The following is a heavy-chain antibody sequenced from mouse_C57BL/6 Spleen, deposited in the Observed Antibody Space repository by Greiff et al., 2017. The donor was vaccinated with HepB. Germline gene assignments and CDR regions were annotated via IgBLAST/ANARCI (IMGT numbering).Heavy chain of an antibody. J-gene: IGHJ4*01. CDR3: ARTSGHYAMDY. V-gene: IGHV1-59*01. Sequence: QVQLKQPGAELVRPGTSVKLSCKASGYTFTSYWMHWVKQRPGQGLEWIGVIDPSDSYTNYNQKFKGKATLTVDTSSSTAYMQLSSLTSEDSAVYYCARTSGHYAMDYWGQGTSVTVSS. CDR2: IDPSDSYT. CDR1: GYTFTSYW.